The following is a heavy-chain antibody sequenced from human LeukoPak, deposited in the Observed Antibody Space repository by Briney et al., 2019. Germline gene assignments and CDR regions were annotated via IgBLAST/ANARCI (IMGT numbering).Heavy chain of an antibody. Sequence: GGSLRLSCAASGFTFVSYWMHWVRQAPGKGLVWVSRINGYGSSTDFADSVKGRFTISRDNAKNTLYLQMNSLRAEDTAVYYCARDAPCHTAIDYWGQGTLVTVSS. CDR3: ARDAPCHTAIDY. J-gene: IGHJ4*02. CDR2: INGYGSST. V-gene: IGHV3-74*01. D-gene: IGHD5-18*01. CDR1: GFTFVSYW.